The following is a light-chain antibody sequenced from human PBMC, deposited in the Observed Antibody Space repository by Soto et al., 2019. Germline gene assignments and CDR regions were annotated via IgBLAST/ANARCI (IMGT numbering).Light chain of an antibody. CDR3: QQYNKWPLT. Sequence: EIVLTQSPATLSLSPGERATLSCRASQSVSNNYLAWYQQTPGQAPRLLIYGASTRATGIPVRFSGSASGTEFTLTISSLQSEDFTVYYCQQYNKWPLTFGQGTKVDIK. CDR2: GAS. V-gene: IGKV3-15*01. J-gene: IGKJ1*01. CDR1: QSVSNN.